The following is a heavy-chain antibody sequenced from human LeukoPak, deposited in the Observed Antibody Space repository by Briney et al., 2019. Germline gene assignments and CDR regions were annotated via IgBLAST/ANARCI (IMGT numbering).Heavy chain of an antibody. J-gene: IGHJ6*03. CDR1: GGSISSGGYY. CDR2: IYHSGST. Sequence: TSETLSLTCTVSGGSISSGGYYWSWIRQPPGKGLEWIGYIYHSGSTYYNPSLKSRVTISVDRSKNQFSLKLSSVTAADTAVYYCAREMDPRRSGYYHPATYYMDVWGKGTTVTVSS. V-gene: IGHV4-30-2*01. D-gene: IGHD3-3*01. CDR3: AREMDPRRSGYYHPATYYMDV.